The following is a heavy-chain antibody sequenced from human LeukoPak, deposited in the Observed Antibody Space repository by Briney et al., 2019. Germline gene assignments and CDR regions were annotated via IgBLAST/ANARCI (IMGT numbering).Heavy chain of an antibody. J-gene: IGHJ1*01. CDR3: ARGLSGYSSSWGH. D-gene: IGHD6-13*01. CDR1: GGSFSGYY. CDR2: INHSGST. V-gene: IGHV4-34*01. Sequence: SETLSLTCAVYGGSFSGYYWSWIRQLPGKGLGWIGEINHSGSTNYNPSLKSRVTISVDTSKNQFSLKLSSVTAADTAVYYCARGLSGYSSSWGHWGQGTLVTVSS.